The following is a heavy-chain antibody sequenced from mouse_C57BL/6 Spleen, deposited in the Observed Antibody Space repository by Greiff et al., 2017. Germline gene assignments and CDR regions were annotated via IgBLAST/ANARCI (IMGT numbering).Heavy chain of an antibody. CDR3: ERQGVGRGDDFDY. CDR2: ISNGGGST. Sequence: EVKLVESGGGLVQPGGSLKLSCAASGFTFSDYYMYWVRQTPEKRLEWVAYISNGGGSTYYPDTVKGRFTITRDKAKNTLYLQMSRLKSEDTAMYYCERQGVGRGDDFDYWGQGTSLTVSS. CDR1: GFTFSDYY. V-gene: IGHV5-12*01. D-gene: IGHD4-1*01. J-gene: IGHJ2*02.